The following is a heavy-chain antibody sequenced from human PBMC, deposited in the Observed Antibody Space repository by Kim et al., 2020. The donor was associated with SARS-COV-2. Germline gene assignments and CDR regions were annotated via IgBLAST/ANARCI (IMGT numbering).Heavy chain of an antibody. J-gene: IGHJ6*02. CDR3: AKGDGSATYYGMDV. D-gene: IGHD6-19*01. Sequence: GGSPRLSCAASGFTFSSYAMNWVRQAPGKGLEWVSVISGGGGTTSYADSVKGRFTISRDNSKNTLYLQMNSLRAEDTALYYCAKGDGSATYYGMDVWGQG. CDR2: ISGGGGTT. CDR1: GFTFSSYA. V-gene: IGHV3-23*01.